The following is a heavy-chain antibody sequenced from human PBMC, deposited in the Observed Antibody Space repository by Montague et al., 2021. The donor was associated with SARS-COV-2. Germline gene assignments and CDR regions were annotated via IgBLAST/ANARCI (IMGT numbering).Heavy chain of an antibody. CDR3: ARSSGYNYDISYYGMDV. CDR2: ISYSGST. Sequence: SETLSLTCTVSGGSISSSDYYWGWIRQPPGKGLEWIGTISYSGSTYYTPSLKSRVTISVDTSKNQFSLKLTSLTAADTAVYYCARSSGYNYDISYYGMDVWGQGTTVTVSS. CDR1: GGSISSSDYY. D-gene: IGHD5-18*01. J-gene: IGHJ6*02. V-gene: IGHV4-39*01.